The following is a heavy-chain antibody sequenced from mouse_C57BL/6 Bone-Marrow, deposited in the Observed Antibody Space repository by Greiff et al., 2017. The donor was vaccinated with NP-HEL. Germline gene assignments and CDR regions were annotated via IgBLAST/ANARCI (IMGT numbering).Heavy chain of an antibody. CDR2: IYPRSGNT. J-gene: IGHJ3*01. CDR3: ARRAYYSNEGFAY. D-gene: IGHD2-5*01. V-gene: IGHV1-81*01. Sequence: VQLKESGAELARPGASVKLSCKASGYTFTSYGISWVKQRTGQGLEWIGEIYPRSGNTYYNEKFKGKATLTADKSSSTAYMELRSLTSEDSAVYFCARRAYYSNEGFAYWGQGTLVTVSA. CDR1: GYTFTSYG.